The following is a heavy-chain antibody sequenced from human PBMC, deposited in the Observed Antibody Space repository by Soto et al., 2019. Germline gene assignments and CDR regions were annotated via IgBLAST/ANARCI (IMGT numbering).Heavy chain of an antibody. D-gene: IGHD4-17*01. V-gene: IGHV3-30*18. J-gene: IGHJ4*02. CDR1: GFTFSNYG. CDR2: ISYDGYNK. CDR3: AKDPANVEIHGALDY. Sequence: QVQLVESGGGVVQPGRSLRLSCAASGFTFSNYGMHWVRQAPGKGLEWVALISYDGYNKYYADSVKGRFTISRDSSKSTLYLQMDSLKAEDTAVYDCAKDPANVEIHGALDYGGQGTLVTVSS.